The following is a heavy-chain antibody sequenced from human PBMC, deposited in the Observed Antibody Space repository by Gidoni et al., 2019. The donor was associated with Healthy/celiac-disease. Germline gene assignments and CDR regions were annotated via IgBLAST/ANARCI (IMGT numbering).Heavy chain of an antibody. J-gene: IGHJ3*02. CDR1: GFTFSSYG. CDR2: IWYDGSNK. CDR3: ARAYSSGWYDAFDI. V-gene: IGHV3-33*01. Sequence: VQLVESGDGVVQHGRYRRLYCAASGFTFSSYGMHWFRQAQGKGLEWVAVIWYDGSNKYYAASVKGRFTISRDNSKNMLYLQMNSLRAEDTVLYYCARAYSSGWYDAFDIWGQGTMVTVFS. D-gene: IGHD6-19*01.